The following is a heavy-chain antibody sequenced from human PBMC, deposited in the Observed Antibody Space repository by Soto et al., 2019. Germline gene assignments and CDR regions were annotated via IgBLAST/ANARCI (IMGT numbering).Heavy chain of an antibody. CDR2: IKWDASEK. CDR1: GFTFGSYW. CDR3: AKTETYYYDSSGYFDY. V-gene: IGHV3-7*01. D-gene: IGHD3-22*01. J-gene: IGHJ4*02. Sequence: RGSLRLSCAASGFTFGSYWMSWVRQAPGKGLEWLATIKWDASEKKYVDSVKGRFTMSRDNAKNSLYLQMDSLRAEDTAVYYCAKTETYYYDSSGYFDYWGQGPLVTVSS.